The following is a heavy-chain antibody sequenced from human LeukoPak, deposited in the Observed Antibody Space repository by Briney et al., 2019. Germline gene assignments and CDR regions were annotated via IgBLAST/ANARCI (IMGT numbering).Heavy chain of an antibody. CDR2: ISYDGSNK. CDR3: ARAGYYYDSSGYLH. D-gene: IGHD3-22*01. J-gene: IGHJ4*02. Sequence: PGRSLRLSCAASGFTFSSYAMHWVRQAPGKGLEWVAVISYDGSNKYYADSVKGRFTISRDNAKNSLYLQMNSLRAEGTAVYYCARAGYYYDSSGYLHWGQGTLVTVSS. V-gene: IGHV3-30*04. CDR1: GFTFSSYA.